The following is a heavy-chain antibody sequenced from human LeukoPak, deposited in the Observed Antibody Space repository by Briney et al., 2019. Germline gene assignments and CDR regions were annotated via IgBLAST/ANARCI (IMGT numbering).Heavy chain of an antibody. CDR2: ISSSSSYI. CDR3: ARHGSSSGEGSDY. V-gene: IGHV3-21*01. J-gene: IGHJ4*02. D-gene: IGHD6-6*01. CDR1: GFTFSSYS. Sequence: PGGSLRLSCAASGFTFSSYSMNWVRQAPGKGLEWVSSISSSSSYIYYADSVKGRFTISRDNAKNSLYLQMNSLRAEDTAVYYCARHGSSSGEGSDYWAQGTLVTVSS.